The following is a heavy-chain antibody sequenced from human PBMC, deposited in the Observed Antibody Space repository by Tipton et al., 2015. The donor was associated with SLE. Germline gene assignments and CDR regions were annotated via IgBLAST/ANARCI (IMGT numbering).Heavy chain of an antibody. CDR3: ARAFVVTSFYYYVDV. CDR1: GYRFSDYY. J-gene: IGHJ6*03. Sequence: QSGPEVKKPGASVRVSCKASGYRFSDYYIHWVRQAPGRGLEWMGLINPNSGGVEYAQAFQGRVTMTTDTSFSTAYMEVRSLISYDTAVYYCARAFVVTSFYYYVDVWGKGTTVTVPS. D-gene: IGHD3-16*01. CDR2: INPNSGGV. V-gene: IGHV1-2*02.